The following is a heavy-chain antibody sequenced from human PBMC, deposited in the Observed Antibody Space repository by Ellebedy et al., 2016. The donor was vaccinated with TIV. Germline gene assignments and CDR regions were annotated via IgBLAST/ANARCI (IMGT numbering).Heavy chain of an antibody. J-gene: IGHJ5*02. Sequence: GESLKISCAASGFSLSSFWMSWVRQAPGKALECVGRIKSKTDGGTTDYAAPVKVRFTMSRDDSKNTLYPQRNSLKTEDTTVYSFTAFCSGSGYYLGCVSWGQGTLVTVSS. D-gene: IGHD3-22*01. CDR1: GFSLSSFW. CDR2: IKSKTDGGTT. CDR3: TAFCSGSGYYLGCVS. V-gene: IGHV3-15*01.